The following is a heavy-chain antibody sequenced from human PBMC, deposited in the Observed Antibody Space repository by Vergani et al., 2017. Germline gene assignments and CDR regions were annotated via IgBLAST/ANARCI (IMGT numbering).Heavy chain of an antibody. D-gene: IGHD2-2*01. CDR1: GGSLSGYY. Sequence: QVQLQQWGAGLLKPPETLSLTCAVYGGSLSGYYWSWIRHPPGKGLEWIGEINHSGSTNYNPSLKSRVTISVDTSKNKFSLKMSSLTTADTAVYYCAKVSSTNYYYYGMYVWEQGTTVTVSS. V-gene: IGHV4-34*01. CDR3: AKVSSTNYYYYGMYV. J-gene: IGHJ6*01. CDR2: INHSGST.